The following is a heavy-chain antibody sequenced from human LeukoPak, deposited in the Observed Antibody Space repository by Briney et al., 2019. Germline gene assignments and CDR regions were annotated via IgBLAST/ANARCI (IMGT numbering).Heavy chain of an antibody. D-gene: IGHD3-10*01. CDR2: ISAYNGNT. CDR3: ARDSGRITMVRGVTPPDY. Sequence: ASVKVSCKASGYTFTSYGISWVRQAPGQGLEWMGWISAYNGNTNYAQKLQGRVTMTTDTSTSTAYMELRSLRSDDTAVYYCARDSGRITMVRGVTPPDYWGQGTLVTVSP. J-gene: IGHJ4*02. V-gene: IGHV1-18*01. CDR1: GYTFTSYG.